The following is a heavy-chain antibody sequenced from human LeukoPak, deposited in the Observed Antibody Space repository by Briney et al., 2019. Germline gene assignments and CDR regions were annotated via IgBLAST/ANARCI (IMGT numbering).Heavy chain of an antibody. CDR2: ISSSGSTI. CDR3: ARVWYSSSAFFDY. Sequence: GGSLRLPCAASGFTFSDYYMSWIRQAPGKGLEWVSYISSSGSTIYYADSVKGRFTISRDNAKNSLYLQMNSLRAEDTAVYYCARVWYSSSAFFDYWGQGTLVTVSS. J-gene: IGHJ4*02. V-gene: IGHV3-11*04. D-gene: IGHD6-6*01. CDR1: GFTFSDYY.